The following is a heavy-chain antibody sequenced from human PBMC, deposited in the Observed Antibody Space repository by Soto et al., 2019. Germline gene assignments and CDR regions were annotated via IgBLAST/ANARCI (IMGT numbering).Heavy chain of an antibody. D-gene: IGHD3-22*01. CDR3: ARQVVVSPQGVNYYDSSGQPGAFDI. V-gene: IGHV4-39*01. CDR2: IYYSGST. J-gene: IGHJ3*02. Sequence: SETLSLTCTVSGGSISSSSYYWGWIRQPPGKGLEWIGSIYYSGSTYYNPSLKSRVTISVDTSKNQFSLKLSSVTAADTAVYYCARQVVVSPQGVNYYDSSGQPGAFDIWGQGTMVTVSS. CDR1: GGSISSSSYY.